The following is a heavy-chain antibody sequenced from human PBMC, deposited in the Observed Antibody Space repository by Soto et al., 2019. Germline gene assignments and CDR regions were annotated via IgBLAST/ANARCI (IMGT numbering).Heavy chain of an antibody. V-gene: IGHV1-2*02. Sequence: QEHLVQSGTEVKKPGASVTVSCQSSGYTFTDFYLHWLRQAPGQGLEWVGWINPKTGDTKSSQKFQGRVTMSRDTSVSTAYIDLTSLTSDDTAMYYCATGTNGTTGWYHPWGQGTRVTVSS. CDR3: ATGTNGTTGWYHP. CDR1: GYTFTDFY. CDR2: INPKTGDT. D-gene: IGHD1-1*01. J-gene: IGHJ5*02.